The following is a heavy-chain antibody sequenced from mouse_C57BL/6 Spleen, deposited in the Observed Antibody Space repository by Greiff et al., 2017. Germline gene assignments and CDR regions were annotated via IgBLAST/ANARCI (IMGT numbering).Heavy chain of an antibody. CDR3: AVQDYFDY. CDR2: IDPSGSYT. D-gene: IGHD3-2*02. Sequence: QVQLQQPGAELVMPGASVKLSCEASGYTFTSYWMPWVKQRPGQGLEWIGEIDPSGSYTNYNQKFKGKSTLTVDKSSSTAYMQISSLTSEDSAVYYCAVQDYFDYWGQGTTLTVSS. J-gene: IGHJ2*01. V-gene: IGHV1-69*01. CDR1: GYTFTSYW.